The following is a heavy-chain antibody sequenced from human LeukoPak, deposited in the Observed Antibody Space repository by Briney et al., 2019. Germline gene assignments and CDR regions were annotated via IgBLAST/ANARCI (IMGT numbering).Heavy chain of an antibody. V-gene: IGHV4-31*03. CDR1: GGSISSGGYY. Sequence: SEILSLTCTVSGGSISSGGYYWSWIRQHPGKGLEWIGYIYYSGSIYYDPSLKSRATISVDTSKKQFSLMLSSVTAADTAVYYCARVAPDDSAFDYWGQGALVTVSS. CDR2: IYYSGSI. D-gene: IGHD2-21*02. J-gene: IGHJ4*02. CDR3: ARVAPDDSAFDY.